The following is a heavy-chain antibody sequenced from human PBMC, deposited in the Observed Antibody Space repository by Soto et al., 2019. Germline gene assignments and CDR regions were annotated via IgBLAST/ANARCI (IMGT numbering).Heavy chain of an antibody. CDR1: GFTFTRYS. CDR3: AKDYYGDFWSFDY. V-gene: IGHV3-23*01. J-gene: IGHJ4*02. Sequence: GSLRLSCAASGFTFTRYSMNWVRQAPGKGLEWVSVISGSGGSPYYADSVKGRFTISRDNSKSTLFLQMNSLRAEDTAVYYCAKDYYGDFWSFDYWGQGTLVTVSS. D-gene: IGHD4-17*01. CDR2: ISGSGGSP.